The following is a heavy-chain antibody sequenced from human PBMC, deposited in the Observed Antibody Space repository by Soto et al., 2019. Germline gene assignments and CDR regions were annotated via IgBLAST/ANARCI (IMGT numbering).Heavy chain of an antibody. J-gene: IGHJ3*02. CDR1: GGSFSGYY. V-gene: IGHV4-34*01. Sequence: SETLSLTCAVYGGSFSGYYWSWIRQPPGKGLEWIGEISHGGSTNYNPSLESRVTISVKTSKNQFSLKLSSGTAADAAVYYCARGSFGYCTNGVCYDAFDIWGQGTMVTVSS. CDR3: ARGSFGYCTNGVCYDAFDI. CDR2: ISHGGST. D-gene: IGHD2-8*01.